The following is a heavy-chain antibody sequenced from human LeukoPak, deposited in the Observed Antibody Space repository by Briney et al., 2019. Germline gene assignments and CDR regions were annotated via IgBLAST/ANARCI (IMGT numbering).Heavy chain of an antibody. CDR2: ISYDGSDK. J-gene: IGHJ4*02. Sequence: GGSLRLPCAASGFTFPSHGMHWVRQAPGKGLEWVAVISYDGSDKYYADSVKGRFTISRDNSKNTLYLQMNSLRAEDTAVYYCAKDRSRENYYGSGSSPPDYWGQGTLVTVSS. V-gene: IGHV3-30*18. CDR3: AKDRSRENYYGSGSSPPDY. D-gene: IGHD3-10*01. CDR1: GFTFPSHG.